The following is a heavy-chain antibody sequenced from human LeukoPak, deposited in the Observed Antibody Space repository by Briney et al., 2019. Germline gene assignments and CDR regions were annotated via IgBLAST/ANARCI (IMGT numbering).Heavy chain of an antibody. J-gene: IGHJ4*02. CDR3: ASNDYGDYVPFSY. D-gene: IGHD4-17*01. Sequence: ASVKVSCQASGYTFPSYALHWVRQAPGQRLEWMGWINAGNGNTKYSQKFQGRVTITRDTSASTAYTELSSLRSEDTAVYYCASNDYGDYVPFSYWGQGPLVTVSS. V-gene: IGHV1-3*01. CDR1: GYTFPSYA. CDR2: INAGNGNT.